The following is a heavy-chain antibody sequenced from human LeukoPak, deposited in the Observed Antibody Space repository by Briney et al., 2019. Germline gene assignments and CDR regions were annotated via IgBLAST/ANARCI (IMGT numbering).Heavy chain of an antibody. Sequence: ASETLSLTCAVSGDSISNYYLSWIRQPPGKGLEWIGYIYYSDNTNYNPSLNSRLSISVDTSKNQFSLKLSSVTAADTAVYYCARHVGNSWYVAFDIWGQGTLVTVSS. V-gene: IGHV4-59*08. CDR2: IYYSDNT. CDR3: ARHVGNSWYVAFDI. D-gene: IGHD6-13*01. J-gene: IGHJ3*02. CDR1: GDSISNYY.